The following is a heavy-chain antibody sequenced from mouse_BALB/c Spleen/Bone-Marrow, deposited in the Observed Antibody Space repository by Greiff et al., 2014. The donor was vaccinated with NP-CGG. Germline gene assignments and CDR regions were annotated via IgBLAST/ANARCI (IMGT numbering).Heavy chain of an antibody. J-gene: IGHJ1*01. D-gene: IGHD2-2*01. V-gene: IGHV1S41*01. CDR3: ARERYGCGEWYFDV. Sequence: DLVKPGASVKLSCKTSGYTFTNYWINWIKQRPGQGLEWLGRIAPGSGSTNYNEKFKVKAPLTVDTSSSTAYIQLNSLASEDSAVYFCARERYGCGEWYFDVWGAGTTVTVSS. CDR2: IAPGSGST. CDR1: GYTFTNYW.